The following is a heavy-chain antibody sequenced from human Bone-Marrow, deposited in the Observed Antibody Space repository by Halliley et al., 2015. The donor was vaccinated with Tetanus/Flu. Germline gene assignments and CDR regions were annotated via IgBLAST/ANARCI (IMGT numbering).Heavy chain of an antibody. CDR3: ARDVSYYGSGSYCYFDY. J-gene: IGHJ4*02. V-gene: IGHV1-18*01. CDR2: ISASNGNR. D-gene: IGHD3-10*01. Sequence: WISASNGNRKYAQKLQGRVTMTTDTSTSTAYMELRSLRSGDTAVYYCARDVSYYGSGSYCYFDYWGQGTLVTVSS.